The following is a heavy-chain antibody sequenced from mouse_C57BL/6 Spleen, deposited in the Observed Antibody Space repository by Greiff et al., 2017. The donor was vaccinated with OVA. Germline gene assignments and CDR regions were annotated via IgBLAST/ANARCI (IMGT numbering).Heavy chain of an antibody. J-gene: IGHJ4*01. CDR1: GYSFTGYY. D-gene: IGHD2-4*01. CDR3: AIYDYDDYAMDY. V-gene: IGHV1-42*01. Sequence: VQLQQSGPELVKPGASVKISCKASGYSFTGYYLNWVKQSPEKSLEWIGEINPSTGGTTYNQKFKAKATLTVDKSSSTAYMQLKSLTSENSAVYYCAIYDYDDYAMDYWGQGTSVTVSS. CDR2: INPSTGGT.